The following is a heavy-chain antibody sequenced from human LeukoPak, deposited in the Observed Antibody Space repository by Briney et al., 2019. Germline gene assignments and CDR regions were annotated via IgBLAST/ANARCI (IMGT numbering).Heavy chain of an antibody. CDR2: TNWNGGST. V-gene: IGHV3-20*04. Sequence: GGSLRLSCVASGFTFDDYGMGWVRQVPGKGLGWVSGTNWNGGSTGYADSVEGRFTISRDNAKNSLYLQMNSLRAEDTAFYYRARGTEVYYDSSSYYSYWGQGTLVTVSS. CDR1: GFTFDDYG. J-gene: IGHJ4*02. CDR3: ARGTEVYYDSSSYYSY. D-gene: IGHD3-22*01.